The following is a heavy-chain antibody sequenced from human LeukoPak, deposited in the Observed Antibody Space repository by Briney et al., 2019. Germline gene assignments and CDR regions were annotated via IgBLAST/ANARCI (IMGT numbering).Heavy chain of an antibody. J-gene: IGHJ4*02. CDR3: AKGSMQLGYCSSTSCYPGYFDY. CDR1: GFTFSSYA. Sequence: GGSLRLSCAASGFTFSSYAMSWVRQAPGKGLEWVSAISGSGGSTYYADSVKGRFTISRDNSKNTLYLQMNSLRAEDTAVYYCAKGSMQLGYCSSTSCYPGYFDYWGQGTLVTVSS. CDR2: ISGSGGST. V-gene: IGHV3-23*01. D-gene: IGHD2-2*01.